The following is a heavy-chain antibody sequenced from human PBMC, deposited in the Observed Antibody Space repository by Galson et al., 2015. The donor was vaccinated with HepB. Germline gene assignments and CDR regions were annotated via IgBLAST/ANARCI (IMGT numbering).Heavy chain of an antibody. CDR3: ARDLQGGYSWNY. J-gene: IGHJ4*02. Sequence: SLRLSCAASGFTFSSYAMHWVRQAPGKGLEWVAVISYDGSNKYYADSVKGRFTISRDNSKNTLYLQMNSLRAEDTAVYYCARDLQGGYSWNYWGQGTLVTVSS. CDR2: ISYDGSNK. D-gene: IGHD5-18*01. V-gene: IGHV3-30-3*01. CDR1: GFTFSSYA.